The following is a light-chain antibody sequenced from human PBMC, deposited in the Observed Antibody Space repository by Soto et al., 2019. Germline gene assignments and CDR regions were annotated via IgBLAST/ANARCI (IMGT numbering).Light chain of an antibody. Sequence: DIQMTQSPSSLSASVGDRVTITCRASQSISSYLNWYQQKPGKAPKLLIYAASSLQSGVPSRFSGSGYGTDFTLTISSLQPEDFATYYCQQSYSTLYTFGQGTKVDIK. CDR3: QQSYSTLYT. CDR1: QSISSY. CDR2: AAS. J-gene: IGKJ2*01. V-gene: IGKV1-39*01.